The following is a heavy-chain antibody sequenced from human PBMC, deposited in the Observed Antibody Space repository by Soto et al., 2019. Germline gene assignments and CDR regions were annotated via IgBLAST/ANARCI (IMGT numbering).Heavy chain of an antibody. CDR1: GFTFSSYS. V-gene: IGHV3-21*01. J-gene: IGHJ4*02. CDR3: ASRKSIAVAGADDY. D-gene: IGHD6-19*01. CDR2: ISSSSSYM. Sequence: EVQLVESGGGLVKPGGSLRLSCAASGFTFSSYSMNWVRQAPGKGLEWVSSISSSSSYMYYADSVKGRFTISRDNAKNSLYLQMNSLRAEDTAVYYCASRKSIAVAGADDYWGQGTLVTVSS.